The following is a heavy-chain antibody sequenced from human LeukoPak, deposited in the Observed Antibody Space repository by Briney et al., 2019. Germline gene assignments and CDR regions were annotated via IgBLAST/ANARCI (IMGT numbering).Heavy chain of an antibody. D-gene: IGHD6-13*01. Sequence: PGGSLRLSCAASGFTVSRNYMSWVRQAPGKGLEWVSVIYSGGRSYYADSVKGGFTISRDNSKNTLYLQMNSLRVEDTAVYYCARAGPSSSWHQFDYWGQGTLVTVSS. CDR2: IYSGGRS. CDR3: ARAGPSSSWHQFDY. CDR1: GFTVSRNY. V-gene: IGHV3-66*01. J-gene: IGHJ4*02.